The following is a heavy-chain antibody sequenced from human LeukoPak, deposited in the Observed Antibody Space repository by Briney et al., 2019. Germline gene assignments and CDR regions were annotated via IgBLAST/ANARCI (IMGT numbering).Heavy chain of an antibody. Sequence: GGSLRLSCAASGFTVSSNYMSWVRQAPGKGLEWVSVIYSGGSTYYADSVKGRFTISRDNSKNTLYLQMNSLRAEDTAVYYCAREANRPRDFDYWGQGTLVTVSS. CDR2: IYSGGST. J-gene: IGHJ4*02. CDR1: GFTVSSNY. D-gene: IGHD6-6*01. V-gene: IGHV3-66*01. CDR3: AREANRPRDFDY.